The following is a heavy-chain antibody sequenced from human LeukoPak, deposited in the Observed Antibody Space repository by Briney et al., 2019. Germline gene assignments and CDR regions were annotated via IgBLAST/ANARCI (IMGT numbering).Heavy chain of an antibody. CDR3: ASRDYFDY. V-gene: IGHV3-48*02. J-gene: IGHJ4*02. Sequence: GGSLRLSCAVSGFTFSTKSMNWVRQAPGKGLEWVSYITADSGTTYYADSVKGRFTISRDNAKSSLYLQMNSLRDADTAVYYCASRDYFDYWGQGTLVTVSS. CDR1: GFTFSTKS. CDR2: ITADSGTT.